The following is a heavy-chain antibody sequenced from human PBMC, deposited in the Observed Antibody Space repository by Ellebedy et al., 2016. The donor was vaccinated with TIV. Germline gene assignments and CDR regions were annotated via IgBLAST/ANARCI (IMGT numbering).Heavy chain of an antibody. Sequence: GESLKISCAASGFTFSHYTMSWVRQAPGKGLEWVSSISSSSTYIYYADSVKGRFTISRNDAKNSLYLQMNSLRAEDTAVYYCARGELTVPGTWDYWGQGTLVTVSS. CDR2: ISSSSTYI. V-gene: IGHV3-21*01. CDR1: GFTFSHYT. CDR3: ARGELTVPGTWDY. J-gene: IGHJ4*02. D-gene: IGHD6-13*01.